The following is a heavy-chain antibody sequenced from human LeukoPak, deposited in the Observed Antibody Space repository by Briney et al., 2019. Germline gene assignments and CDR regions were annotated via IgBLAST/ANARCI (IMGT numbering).Heavy chain of an antibody. J-gene: IGHJ4*02. Sequence: SVKVSCKASGGTFSSYAISWVRQAPGQGLEWMGGIIPIFGTANYAQKFQGRVTITADESTSTAYMELSSLRAEDTALYYCAKASYYYDSSGSDYWGQGTLVTVSS. V-gene: IGHV1-69*13. CDR1: GGTFSSYA. D-gene: IGHD3-22*01. CDR2: IIPIFGTA. CDR3: AKASYYYDSSGSDY.